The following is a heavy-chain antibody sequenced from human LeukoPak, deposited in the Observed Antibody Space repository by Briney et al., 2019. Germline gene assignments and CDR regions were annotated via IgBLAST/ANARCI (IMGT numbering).Heavy chain of an antibody. Sequence: KPGGSLRLSCAASGFTLSSYTTNWVRQAPGKGLEWISSISNSGIYIYYAGSVEGRFVVSRDNANNSLYLQMNSLRDGDTAVYYCVTDGASDIWGQGTMVTVSS. CDR3: VTDGASDI. V-gene: IGHV3-21*01. J-gene: IGHJ3*02. CDR2: ISNSGIYI. CDR1: GFTLSSYT.